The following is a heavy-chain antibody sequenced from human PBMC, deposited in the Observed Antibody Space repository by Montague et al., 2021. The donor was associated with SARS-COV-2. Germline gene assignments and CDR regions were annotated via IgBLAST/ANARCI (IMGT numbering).Heavy chain of an antibody. CDR1: SGSIISSGYY. CDR3: ARGMIRGVTTPFDY. CDR2: IYYSGTT. Sequence: SETLSLTCSVSSGSIISSGYYWGWIRQPPGKELEWIGNIYYSGTTYYSPSLQSRGTISVDTSKNYLSLRLSSVTAADTAVYFCARGMIRGVTTPFDYWGQGSQVTVSS. V-gene: IGHV4-39*02. J-gene: IGHJ4*02. D-gene: IGHD3-10*01.